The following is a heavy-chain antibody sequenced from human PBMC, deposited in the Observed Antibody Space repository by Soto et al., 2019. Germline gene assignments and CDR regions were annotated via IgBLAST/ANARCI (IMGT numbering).Heavy chain of an antibody. Sequence: EVQLVESGGGLVQPGRSLRLSCAASGFTFDDYAMHWVRQAPGKGLEWVSGISWNSGSIGYADSVKGRFTISRDNDKNSLYLHMNSLRAEDTALYYCAKGYSSGGYGLGVYFQHWGQGPLVTVSS. CDR2: ISWNSGSI. V-gene: IGHV3-9*01. D-gene: IGHD6-19*01. CDR1: GFTFDDYA. CDR3: AKGYSSGGYGLGVYFQH. J-gene: IGHJ1*01.